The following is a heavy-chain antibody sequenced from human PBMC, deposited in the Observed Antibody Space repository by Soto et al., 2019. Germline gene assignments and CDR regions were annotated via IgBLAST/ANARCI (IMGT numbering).Heavy chain of an antibody. V-gene: IGHV2-5*02. Sequence: QITLKESGPTLVKPTQTLTLTCTFSGFSLSSSGVGVGWIRQPPGKALEWLTFIYWDYDKRYSPSLKSRLTITKDTSKNQVVLTLTNMDPVDTATYYCARLVVACITYYFASWGQGTLLTVSS. CDR3: ARLVVACITYYFAS. J-gene: IGHJ4*02. CDR2: IYWDYDK. CDR1: GFSLSSSGVG. D-gene: IGHD2-15*01.